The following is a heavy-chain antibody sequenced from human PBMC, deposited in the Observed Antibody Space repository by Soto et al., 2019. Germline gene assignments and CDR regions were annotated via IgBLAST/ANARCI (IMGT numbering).Heavy chain of an antibody. D-gene: IGHD3-10*01. J-gene: IGHJ6*02. CDR3: ARSHGSGSYCTGGMDV. Sequence: QVQLQESGPGLVKPSQTLSLTCTVSGGSISSGGYYWSWIRQHPGKGLEGIGYIYYSGSTYYNPSLKSRVTRSVDTSKNQFSLKLSSVTAADTAVYYCARSHGSGSYCTGGMDVWGQGTTVTVSS. CDR1: GGSISSGGYY. V-gene: IGHV4-31*03. CDR2: IYYSGST.